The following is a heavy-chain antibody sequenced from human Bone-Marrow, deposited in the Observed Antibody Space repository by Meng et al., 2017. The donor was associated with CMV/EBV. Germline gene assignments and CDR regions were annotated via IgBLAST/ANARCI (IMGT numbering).Heavy chain of an antibody. CDR1: GFTFSSYS. V-gene: IGHV3-48*04. CDR2: ISSSSSTI. J-gene: IGHJ6*02. D-gene: IGHD1-14*01. Sequence: GESLKISCAASGFTFSSYSMNWVRQAPGKGLEWVSYISSSSSTIYYADSVKGRFTISRDNAKNSLYLQMNSLRAEDTAVYYCARGAPRKYYYYGMDVWGQGTTVTVSS. CDR3: ARGAPRKYYYYGMDV.